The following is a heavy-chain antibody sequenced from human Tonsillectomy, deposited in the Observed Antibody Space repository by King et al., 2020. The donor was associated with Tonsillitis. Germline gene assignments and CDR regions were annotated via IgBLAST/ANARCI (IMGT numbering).Heavy chain of an antibody. CDR2: ISNDGTNK. Sequence: VQLVESGGGVVQPGRSLRLSCAASGFTFSNYAMHWVRQAPGKGLEWVADISNDGTNKYYADSVKGRFTISRDNSKNTLYLQMNSLRAEDTAIYYCARAYYYDTSGYYASDAFDVWGHGTMVTVSS. D-gene: IGHD3-22*01. V-gene: IGHV3-30*01. CDR3: ARAYYYDTSGYYASDAFDV. J-gene: IGHJ3*01. CDR1: GFTFSNYA.